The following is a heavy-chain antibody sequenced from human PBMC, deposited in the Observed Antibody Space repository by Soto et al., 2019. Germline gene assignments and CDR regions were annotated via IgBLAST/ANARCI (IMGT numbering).Heavy chain of an antibody. CDR3: ARDVMVTAMVMWYFDL. D-gene: IGHD2-21*02. J-gene: IGHJ2*01. V-gene: IGHV3-23*01. CDR2: ISGSGGST. Sequence: GGSLRLSCAASGFTFSSFAVTWVRQAPGKGLEWVSLISGSGGSTYSADSVKGRFTISRDNSKNTLFLQMSSLRAEDTAVYYSARDVMVTAMVMWYFDLWGRGTLVTVSS. CDR1: GFTFSSFA.